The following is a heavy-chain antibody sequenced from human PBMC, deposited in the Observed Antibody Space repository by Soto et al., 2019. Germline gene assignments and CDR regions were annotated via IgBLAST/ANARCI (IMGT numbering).Heavy chain of an antibody. CDR3: SRGTYYPQSSGLHADY. V-gene: IGHV3-30*03. CDR2: ISSDGNHQ. Sequence: GGSLRLSCATSGFMFNDYAMYWVRQAPGQGLEWVAMISSDGNHQFYVDNVRGRFTVSRDNSKNALNLQMNSLRPEDTAVYYCSRGTYYPQSSGLHADYWGPGTVVTVSS. CDR1: GFMFNDYA. J-gene: IGHJ4*02. D-gene: IGHD3-22*01.